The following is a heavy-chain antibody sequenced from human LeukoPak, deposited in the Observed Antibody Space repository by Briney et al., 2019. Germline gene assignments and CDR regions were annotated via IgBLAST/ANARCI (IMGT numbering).Heavy chain of an antibody. CDR3: ARARGYSGYDPRGRYFDY. V-gene: IGHV3-66*01. Sequence: GGSLRLSCAASGFTVSSNYMSWVRQAPGKGLEWVSVIYSGGSTYYADSVKGRFTISRDNSKNTLYLQMNSLRAEDTAVYYCARARGYSGYDPRGRYFDYWGQGTLVTVSS. J-gene: IGHJ4*02. CDR2: IYSGGST. CDR1: GFTVSSNY. D-gene: IGHD5-12*01.